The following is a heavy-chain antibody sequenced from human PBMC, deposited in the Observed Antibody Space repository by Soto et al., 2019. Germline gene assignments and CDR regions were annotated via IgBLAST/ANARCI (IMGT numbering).Heavy chain of an antibody. V-gene: IGHV4-59*01. Sequence: SETLSLTCTVSGGSISSYYWSWIRQPQGKGLEWIGYIYYSGSTNYNPSLKSRVTISVDTSKNQFSLKLSSVTAADTAVYYCARGGDYDYVWGSYHHYGMDVWAKGPRSPSP. CDR3: ARGGDYDYVWGSYHHYGMDV. D-gene: IGHD3-16*02. J-gene: IGHJ6*02. CDR1: GGSISSYY. CDR2: IYYSGST.